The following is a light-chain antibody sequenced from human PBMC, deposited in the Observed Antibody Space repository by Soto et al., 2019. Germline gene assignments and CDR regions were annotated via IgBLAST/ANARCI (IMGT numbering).Light chain of an antibody. CDR2: TVS. V-gene: IGLV2-14*01. CDR1: SSDVGLYDY. CDR3: SSYTSDSSYV. Sequence: ALAQPAPVSGSPGQSITISCTGTSSDVGLYDYVSWYQQHPGKAPQLMIYTVSNRPSGVSNRFSASKSGNTASLFISGLQAEDEADYYCSSYTSDSSYVFGSGTKVTVL. J-gene: IGLJ1*01.